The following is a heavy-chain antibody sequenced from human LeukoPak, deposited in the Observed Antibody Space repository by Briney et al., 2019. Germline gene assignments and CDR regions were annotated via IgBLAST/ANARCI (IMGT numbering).Heavy chain of an antibody. CDR2: TFYRSKWYN. CDR3: ARYVTGAFDI. J-gene: IGHJ3*02. D-gene: IGHD2-21*02. Sequence: SQTLSLTCAISGDSVSSNSAPWNWIRQSPSRGLEWLGWTFYRSKWYNEYAVSVKSRIIVNPDTSTNHFSLQLNSVTPEDTAVYYCARYVTGAFDIWGLGTIVTVSS. V-gene: IGHV6-1*01. CDR1: GDSVSSNSAP.